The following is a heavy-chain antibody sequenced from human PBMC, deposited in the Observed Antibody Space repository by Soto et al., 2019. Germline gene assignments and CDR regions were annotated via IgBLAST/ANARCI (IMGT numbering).Heavy chain of an antibody. V-gene: IGHV4-59*12. CDR3: ARGRFSLVLGFSVSTSNRFDL. J-gene: IGHJ5*02. Sequence: SETLSLTCTVSGGSISSYYWSWIRQPPGRGLEWIGDIDYSGSTNYNPSLKSRVTISVDTSKNQFSLKLSSVTAADTAVYSCARGRFSLVLGFSVSTSNRFDLWGQGTLVTVYS. CDR2: IDYSGST. D-gene: IGHD3-10*01. CDR1: GGSISSYY.